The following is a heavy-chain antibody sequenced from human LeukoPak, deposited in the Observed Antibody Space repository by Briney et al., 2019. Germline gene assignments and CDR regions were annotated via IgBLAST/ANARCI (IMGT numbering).Heavy chain of an antibody. V-gene: IGHV4-59*08. Sequence: SETLSLTCTVSGGSINSYYWSWIRQPPGKGLEWIGYIYYSGNTNYNPSLKSRVTISVDTSKNQFSLKLSSVTAADTAVYYCARTVLPYAFDIWGQGTMVTVSS. CDR3: ARTVLPYAFDI. D-gene: IGHD2-8*01. CDR1: GGSINSYY. CDR2: IYYSGNT. J-gene: IGHJ3*02.